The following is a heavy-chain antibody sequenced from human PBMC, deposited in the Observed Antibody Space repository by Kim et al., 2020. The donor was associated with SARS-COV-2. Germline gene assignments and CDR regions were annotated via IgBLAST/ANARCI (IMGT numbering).Heavy chain of an antibody. Sequence: EGSLRLSCAASESTLSGSAMHWVRQASGKGLEWVGRMRSKANNYATAYAASVKGRFIISRDDSKNTAYLQMNSLKTEDTAVYYCTILAARPPDYWGQGTL. CDR3: TILAARPPDY. CDR2: MRSKANNYAT. J-gene: IGHJ4*02. CDR1: ESTLSGSA. D-gene: IGHD6-6*01. V-gene: IGHV3-73*01.